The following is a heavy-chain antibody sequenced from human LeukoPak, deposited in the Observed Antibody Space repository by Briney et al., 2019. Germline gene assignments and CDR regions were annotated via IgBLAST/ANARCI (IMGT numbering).Heavy chain of an antibody. CDR1: GYTFTGYY. Sequence: ASVKVSCKASGYTFTGYYMHWVRQAPGQGLEWMGWINPNSGGTNYAQKFQGRVTMTRDTSISTAYMELSRLRSDDTAVYYCARDLQWELLLGMNYWGQGTLVTVSS. CDR3: ARDLQWELLLGMNY. V-gene: IGHV1-2*02. D-gene: IGHD1-26*01. CDR2: INPNSGGT. J-gene: IGHJ4*02.